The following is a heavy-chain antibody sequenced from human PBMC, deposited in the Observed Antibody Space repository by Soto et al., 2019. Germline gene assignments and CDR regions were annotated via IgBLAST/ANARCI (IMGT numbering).Heavy chain of an antibody. V-gene: IGHV4-34*01. Sequence: SETLSLTCAVSGGSFSGYYWSWIRQPPGKGLEWIGEINHSGSTTYNPSLKSRVTISVDTSENQFSLKLSSVTAADTAVYYCARAVAEKGATYCSGGSCYQVGYYYYGMDVWGQGTTVS. CDR2: INHSGST. J-gene: IGHJ6*02. CDR1: GGSFSGYY. CDR3: ARAVAEKGATYCSGGSCYQVGYYYYGMDV. D-gene: IGHD2-15*01.